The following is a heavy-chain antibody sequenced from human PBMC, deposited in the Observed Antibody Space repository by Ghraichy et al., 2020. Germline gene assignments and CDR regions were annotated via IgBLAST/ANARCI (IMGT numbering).Heavy chain of an antibody. Sequence: SETLSLTCAVSGGSISNRNWWSWVRQPPNRRLEWIGEIHHSGSTNYNPSLKSRVTISVDKSKNQFSLKLRSVNAADTAVYYCSRQEVRLSYYYYGVDVWGQGTAVTVSS. V-gene: IGHV4-4*02. J-gene: IGHJ6*02. CDR2: IHHSGST. CDR3: SRQEVRLSYYYYGVDV. CDR1: GGSISNRNW. D-gene: IGHD3-16*01.